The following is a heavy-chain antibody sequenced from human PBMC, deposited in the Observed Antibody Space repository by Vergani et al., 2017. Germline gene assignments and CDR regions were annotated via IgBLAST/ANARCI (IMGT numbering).Heavy chain of an antibody. CDR1: GFTFSSYW. Sequence: EVQLVESGGGLVQPGGSLRLSCAASGFTFSSYWMSWVRQAPGKGLEWVANIKQDGSEQYYVDSVKGRFTISRDNAKNSLYLQMNSLRAEDTAVYYCASLYYDILTGYQYYFDYWGQGTLVTVSS. V-gene: IGHV3-7*01. CDR2: IKQDGSEQ. CDR3: ASLYYDILTGYQYYFDY. J-gene: IGHJ4*02. D-gene: IGHD3-9*01.